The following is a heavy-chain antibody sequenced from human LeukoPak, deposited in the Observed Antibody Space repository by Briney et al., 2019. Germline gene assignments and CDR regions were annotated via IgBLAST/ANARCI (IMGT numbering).Heavy chain of an antibody. Sequence: SETLSLTCTVSGVSITSSSYYWGWIRQPPGKGLAWIGSVYYSGNTYYSSSLKSRVTISVDTSKNQFSLKLSSVTAADTAIYYCTREYGFMTTVFHAFDIWGQGTMVTVSS. CDR1: GVSITSSSYY. CDR3: TREYGFMTTVFHAFDI. J-gene: IGHJ3*02. V-gene: IGHV4-39*07. CDR2: VYYSGNT. D-gene: IGHD4-17*01.